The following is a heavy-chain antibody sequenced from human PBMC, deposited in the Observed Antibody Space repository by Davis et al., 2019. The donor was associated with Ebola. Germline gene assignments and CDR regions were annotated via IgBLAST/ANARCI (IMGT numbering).Heavy chain of an antibody. CDR3: ARDLRYCSSTSCSGWFDP. V-gene: IGHV3-20*01. Sequence: PGGSLRLSCAASGFTFDDYGMSWVRQAPGKGLEWVSGINWNGGSTGYADSVKGRFTISRDNAKNSLYLQMNSLRAEDTALYHCARDLRYCSSTSCSGWFDPWGQGTLVTVSS. D-gene: IGHD2-2*01. CDR2: INWNGGST. CDR1: GFTFDDYG. J-gene: IGHJ5*02.